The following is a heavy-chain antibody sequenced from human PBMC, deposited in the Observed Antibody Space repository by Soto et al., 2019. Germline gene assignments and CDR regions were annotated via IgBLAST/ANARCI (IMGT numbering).Heavy chain of an antibody. CDR3: ARGWGSTSSLIDY. CDR1: GFTFSSYG. CDR2: IWYDGSNK. D-gene: IGHD2-2*01. Sequence: QTGGSLRLSCAASGFTFSSYGMHWVRQAPGKGLEWAAVIWYDGSNKYYADSVKGRFTISRDNSKNTLYLQMNSLRAEDTAVYYCARGWGSTSSLIDYWAQRTLVTVSS. J-gene: IGHJ4*02. V-gene: IGHV3-33*01.